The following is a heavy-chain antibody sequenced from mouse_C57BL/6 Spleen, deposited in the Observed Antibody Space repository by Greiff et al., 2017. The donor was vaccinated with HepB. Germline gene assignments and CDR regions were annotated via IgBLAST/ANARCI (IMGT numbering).Heavy chain of an antibody. CDR2: ISSGGDYI. D-gene: IGHD1-1*01. J-gene: IGHJ2*01. CDR3: TRVSFTVEVDY. CDR1: GFTFSSSA. Sequence: EVHLVESGEGLVKPGGSLKLSCAASGFTFSSSAMSWVRQTPEKRLEWVAYISSGGDYIYYADTVKGRFPISRDNARNTLYLQMSSLKSEDTAVYYCTRVSFTVEVDYWGQGTTLTVSS. V-gene: IGHV5-9-1*02.